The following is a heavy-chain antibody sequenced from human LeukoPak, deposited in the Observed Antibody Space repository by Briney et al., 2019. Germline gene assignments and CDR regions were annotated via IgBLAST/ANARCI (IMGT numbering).Heavy chain of an antibody. CDR1: GFTLSSYA. Sequence: GGSLRLSCAASGFTLSSYAMSWVRQAPGKGLEWVSSISASGGGTYYADSVKGRFTISRDTSKNTLCLQMNSLRAEDTAVYYCAPLAATTDYWGQGTLVTVSS. D-gene: IGHD5-12*01. CDR3: APLAATTDY. J-gene: IGHJ4*02. V-gene: IGHV3-23*01. CDR2: ISASGGGT.